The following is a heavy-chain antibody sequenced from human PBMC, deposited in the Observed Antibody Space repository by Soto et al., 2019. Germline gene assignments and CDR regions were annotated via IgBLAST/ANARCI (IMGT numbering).Heavy chain of an antibody. J-gene: IGHJ4*02. CDR3: ARTDGLRFFDSFDY. CDR2: IYYSGST. Sequence: SETLSLTFRVSNCSINSYYWSWVRQPPGKGLEWIGYIYYSGSTNYNPSLKSRVAISLDTSKNQFYLKLTSVTAADTAIYYCARTDGLRFFDSFDYWGQGSLVTVSS. V-gene: IGHV4-59*01. D-gene: IGHD3-9*01. CDR1: NCSINSYY.